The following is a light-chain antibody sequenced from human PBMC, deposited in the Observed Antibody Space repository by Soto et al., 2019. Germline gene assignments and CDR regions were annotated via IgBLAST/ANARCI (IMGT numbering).Light chain of an antibody. CDR3: QQYDSSPPT. Sequence: EIVLTQSPGTLSLSPGDRATLSCRARQSVTTNYLAWYQRKPGQAPRLLIYGASNRATDIPARFSGGGSGTDFTLTITRLEPEDFAVYYCQQYDSSPPTFGQGTKVEI. V-gene: IGKV3-20*01. CDR1: QSVTTNY. CDR2: GAS. J-gene: IGKJ1*01.